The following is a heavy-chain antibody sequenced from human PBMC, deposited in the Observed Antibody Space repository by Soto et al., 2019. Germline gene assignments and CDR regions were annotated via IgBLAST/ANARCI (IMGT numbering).Heavy chain of an antibody. CDR1: GLTFRIYE. V-gene: IGHV3-48*03. CDR2: ISSSGSTK. CDR3: ARDPSVTGGAVDI. Sequence: ESGGGLVQPGGSLRLSCAAAGLTFRIYEMDWVRQAPGKGLEWISYISSSGSTKYYADSVKGRFTISRDNAKNSLYLQMNSLRAEDTAVYYCARDPSVTGGAVDIWGQGTMVTVSS. J-gene: IGHJ3*02. D-gene: IGHD4-17*01.